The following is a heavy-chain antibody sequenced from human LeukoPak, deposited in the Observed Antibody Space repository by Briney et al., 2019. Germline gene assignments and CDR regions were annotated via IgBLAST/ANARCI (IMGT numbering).Heavy chain of an antibody. V-gene: IGHV4-59*01. J-gene: IGHJ3*02. CDR1: GGSISSYY. Sequence: SETLSLTCTVSGGSISSYYWSWLRQPPGKGLEWIGYIYYSGSTNYNPSLTSRVTISVYTSNNQFSLKLSSVTAADTAVYYCARVTGTTVIGAFDIWGQGTMVTVSS. CDR2: IYYSGST. CDR3: ARVTGTTVIGAFDI. D-gene: IGHD1-7*01.